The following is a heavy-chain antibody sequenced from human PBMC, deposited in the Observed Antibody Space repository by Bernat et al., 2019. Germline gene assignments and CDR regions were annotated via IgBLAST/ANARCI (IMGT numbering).Heavy chain of an antibody. V-gene: IGHV3-33*01. Sequence: GRLGGSGGGGGRRGGALGRCCAAAGCSCSSHGMRWVREAPGKGLAGVAVTRYDGCSKYYADSVKGRFTISRDNYKNTLYLQMNSLRAEDTAVYYCARDRYCGGDCYPGVSPTWFDPWGQGTLVTVSS. CDR3: ARDRYCGGDCYPGVSPTWFDP. D-gene: IGHD2-21*02. CDR1: GCSCSSHG. CDR2: TRYDGCSK. J-gene: IGHJ5*02.